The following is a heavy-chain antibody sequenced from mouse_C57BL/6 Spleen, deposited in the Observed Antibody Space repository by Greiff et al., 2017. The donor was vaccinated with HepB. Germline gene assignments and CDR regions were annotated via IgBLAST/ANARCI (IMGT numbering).Heavy chain of an antibody. Sequence: QVQLKESGAELVRPGASVTLSCKASGYTFTDYEMHWVKQTPVHGLEWIGAIDPETGGTAYNQKFKGKAILTADKSSSTAYMELRSLTSEDSAVYYCTRGGYDGYPAWFAYWGQGTLVTVAA. J-gene: IGHJ3*01. V-gene: IGHV1-15*01. CDR1: GYTFTDYE. CDR2: IDPETGGT. CDR3: TRGGYDGYPAWFAY. D-gene: IGHD2-3*01.